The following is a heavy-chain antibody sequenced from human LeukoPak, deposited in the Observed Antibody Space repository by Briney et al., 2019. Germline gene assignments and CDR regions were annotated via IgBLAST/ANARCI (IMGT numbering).Heavy chain of an antibody. CDR1: GGSISSSSDY. CDR3: ARLPERFLEWLLETDSGVY. J-gene: IGHJ4*02. CDR2: IYYSGRT. V-gene: IGHV4-39*02. Sequence: SETLSLTCTVSGGSISSSSDYWGWIRQPPGEGLGWIGCIYYSGRTYYNPSLKSRVTISVDTSKNHFSLKLSSVTAADTAVYYCARLPERFLEWLLETDSGVYWGQGTLVTVSS. D-gene: IGHD3-3*01.